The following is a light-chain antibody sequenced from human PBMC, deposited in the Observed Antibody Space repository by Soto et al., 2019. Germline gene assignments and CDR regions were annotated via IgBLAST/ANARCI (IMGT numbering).Light chain of an antibody. Sequence: DIQMTQSPSTLSASVEDRVTINCRASQSISSWLAWYQQRPGKVPKLLIYKASNLESGVPSRFSGSGSGTELTLTISSLHPDDFATYYCQQYYTYPWTFGPGTKVDIK. CDR2: KAS. V-gene: IGKV1-5*03. CDR1: QSISSW. J-gene: IGKJ1*01. CDR3: QQYYTYPWT.